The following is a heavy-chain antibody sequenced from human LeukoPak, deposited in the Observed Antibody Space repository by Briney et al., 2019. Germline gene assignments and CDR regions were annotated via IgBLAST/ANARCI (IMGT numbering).Heavy chain of an antibody. CDR3: ARALEYYYDSSGYYVRGGWFDP. Sequence: SETLSLTCTVSGGSISSYYRSWIRQPPGKGLEWIGYIYYSGSTNYNPSLKSRVTISVDTSKNQFSLKLSSVTAADTAVYYCARALEYYYDSSGYYVRGGWFDPWGQGTLVTVSS. CDR2: IYYSGST. D-gene: IGHD3-22*01. J-gene: IGHJ5*02. V-gene: IGHV4-59*01. CDR1: GGSISSYY.